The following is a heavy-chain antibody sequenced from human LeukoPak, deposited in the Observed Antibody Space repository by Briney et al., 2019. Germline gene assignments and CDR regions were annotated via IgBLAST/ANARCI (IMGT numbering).Heavy chain of an antibody. CDR2: IYYSGST. CDR1: GGSISSYY. V-gene: IGHV4-59*01. J-gene: IGHJ4*02. CDR3: ARHDLGYSYQSRPRPYYFDN. Sequence: TSETLSLTCTVSGGSISSYYWSWIRQPPGKGLEWIGYIYYSGSTNYNPSLKSRVTISVDTSKNQFSLKLSSVTAADTAVYFCARHDLGYSYQSRPRPYYFDNWGQGTLITVSS. D-gene: IGHD3-22*01.